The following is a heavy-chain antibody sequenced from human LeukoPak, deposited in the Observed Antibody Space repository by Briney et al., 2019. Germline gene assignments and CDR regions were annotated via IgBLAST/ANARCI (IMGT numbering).Heavy chain of an antibody. CDR1: GYDFTNYW. CDR2: IYPGDSDT. CDR3: ARRGGTPFYDY. Sequence: GESLKISCKGSGYDFTNYWIGWVRQMPGKGLEWMGIIYPGDSDTRYSPSFQGQVTFSADRSKDTAYLRWSSLKASDTAMYYCARRGGTPFYDYWGQGTLVTVSP. V-gene: IGHV5-51*01. D-gene: IGHD1-14*01. J-gene: IGHJ4*02.